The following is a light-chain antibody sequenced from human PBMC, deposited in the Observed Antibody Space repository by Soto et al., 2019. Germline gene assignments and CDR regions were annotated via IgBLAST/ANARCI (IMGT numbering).Light chain of an antibody. Sequence: EIVLTQSPDTLSLSPGERATLSCRASQSVSSSYLAWYHQKPGQAPRLLIYDASSRATGIPDRFSGSGSGTDFTLSISRLQPDDFATYYCQQYNTYSTFGQGTKVDI. CDR2: DAS. J-gene: IGKJ1*01. V-gene: IGKV3-20*01. CDR1: QSVSSSY. CDR3: QQYNTYST.